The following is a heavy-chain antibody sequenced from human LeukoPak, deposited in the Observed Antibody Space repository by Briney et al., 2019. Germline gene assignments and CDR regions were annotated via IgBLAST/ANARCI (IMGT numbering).Heavy chain of an antibody. CDR3: ARDSSSWAQTFDY. Sequence: PGGSLRLSCAASGFTFSSYGMHWVRQAPGKGLEWVAVISYDGSNKYYADSVKGRFTISRDNAKNSLYLQMNSLRAEDTAVYYCARDSSSWAQTFDYWGQGTLVTVSS. CDR1: GFTFSSYG. J-gene: IGHJ4*02. D-gene: IGHD6-13*01. V-gene: IGHV3-30*03. CDR2: ISYDGSNK.